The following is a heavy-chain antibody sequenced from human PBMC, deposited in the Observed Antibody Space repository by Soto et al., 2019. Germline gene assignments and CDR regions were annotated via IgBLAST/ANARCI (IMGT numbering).Heavy chain of an antibody. CDR2: INPSGGST. CDR3: ARDLGPDILTGYSHYYGMDV. V-gene: IGHV1-46*01. Sequence: ASVKVSCKASGYSFTDYHIHWVRQAPGQGLEWMGIINPSGGSTSYAQKFQGRVTMTRDTSTSTVYMELSSLRSEDTAVYYCARDLGPDILTGYSHYYGMDVWGQGTTVTVSS. J-gene: IGHJ6*02. D-gene: IGHD3-9*01. CDR1: GYSFTDYH.